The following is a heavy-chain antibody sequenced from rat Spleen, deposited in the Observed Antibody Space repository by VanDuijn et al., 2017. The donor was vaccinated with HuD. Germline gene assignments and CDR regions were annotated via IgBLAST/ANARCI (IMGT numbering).Heavy chain of an antibody. CDR2: ISPKGGST. CDR1: GFTFNNYW. Sequence: EVQLVESGGGLVQPGGSLRLSCVASGFTFNNYWMTWIRQAPGKGLEWIASISPKGGSTHYRDSVKGRFTISRDNAKRTLYLQMDSLRSEDTATYYCATDGSRISRFAYWGQGTLVTVSS. D-gene: IGHD2-7*01. J-gene: IGHJ3*01. V-gene: IGHV5-31*01. CDR3: ATDGSRISRFAY.